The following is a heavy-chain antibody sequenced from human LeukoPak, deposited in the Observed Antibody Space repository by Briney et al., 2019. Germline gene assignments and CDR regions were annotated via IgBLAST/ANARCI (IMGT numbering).Heavy chain of an antibody. V-gene: IGHV3-7*01. CDR1: GFTYNNYY. D-gene: IGHD2/OR15-2a*01. J-gene: IGHJ5*02. CDR3: ARSLWPEDL. Sequence: QAGGSLRLSCAASGFTYNNYYMSWVRQAPGKGLEWVANINQDGSRRHYMDSVKGRFTISRDNAKKSVYLQMDSLRAEDTAVYYCARSLWPEDLWGQGTLVTVSS. CDR2: INQDGSRR.